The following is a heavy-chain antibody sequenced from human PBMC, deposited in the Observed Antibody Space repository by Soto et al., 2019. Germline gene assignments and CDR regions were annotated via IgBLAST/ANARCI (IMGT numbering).Heavy chain of an antibody. J-gene: IGHJ6*02. CDR3: AREYAFLEWLLKENYYYYGMDV. Sequence: PGGSLRLSCAASGFTFSSYWMTWVRQAPGKGLEWVANIKQDGSEKYYVDSVKGRFTISRDNAKNSLYLQMNSLRAEDSAVYYCAREYAFLEWLLKENYYYYGMDVWGQGTTGTVSS. D-gene: IGHD3-3*02. CDR2: IKQDGSEK. CDR1: GFTFSSYW. V-gene: IGHV3-7*01.